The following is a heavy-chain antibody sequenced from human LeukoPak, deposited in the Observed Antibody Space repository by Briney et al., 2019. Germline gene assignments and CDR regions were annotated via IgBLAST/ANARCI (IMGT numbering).Heavy chain of an antibody. V-gene: IGHV3-9*01. Sequence: GGSLRLSCAASGFTFDDYAMHWVRQAPGKGLEWVSGISWNSGSIGYADSVKGRFTISRDNAKNSLYLQMNSLRAEDTAVYYCARGSPYLSSSRGPFFDYWGQGTLVTVSS. CDR2: ISWNSGSI. CDR1: GFTFDDYA. CDR3: ARGSPYLSSSRGPFFDY. J-gene: IGHJ4*02. D-gene: IGHD2-2*02.